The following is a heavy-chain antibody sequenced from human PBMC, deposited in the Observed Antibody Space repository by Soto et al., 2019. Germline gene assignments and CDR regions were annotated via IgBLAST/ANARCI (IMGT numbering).Heavy chain of an antibody. CDR2: ISYDGSNK. V-gene: IGHV3-30*18. CDR3: AKDRGGGSYLLDY. CDR1: GFTFSSYG. Sequence: QVQLVESGGGVVQPGWSLRLSCAASGFTFSSYGMHWVRQAPGKGLEWVAVISYDGSNKYYADSVKGRFTISRDNSKNTLYLQMNSLRADDTAVYYCAKDRGGGSYLLDYWGQGTLVPVSS. D-gene: IGHD2-15*01. J-gene: IGHJ4*02.